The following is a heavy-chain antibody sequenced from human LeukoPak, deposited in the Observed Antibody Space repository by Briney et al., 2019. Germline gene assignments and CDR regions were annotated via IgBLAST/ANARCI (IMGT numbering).Heavy chain of an antibody. CDR2: IRYDGSNK. CDR3: TRGYVGIDY. V-gene: IGHV3-30*02. J-gene: IGHJ4*02. Sequence: GGSLRLSCAASGFIFNTHGVHWVRQAPGKGLEWVAFIRYDGSNKFYADSVKGRFTISRDNAKNTLYLQMNSLRAEDTAVYYCTRGYVGIDYWGQGTLVTVSS. CDR1: GFIFNTHG. D-gene: IGHD5-12*01.